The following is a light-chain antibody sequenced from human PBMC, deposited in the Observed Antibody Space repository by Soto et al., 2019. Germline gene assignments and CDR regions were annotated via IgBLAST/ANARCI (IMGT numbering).Light chain of an antibody. V-gene: IGLV1-40*01. J-gene: IGLJ2*01. CDR1: SSNIGAGYV. Sequence: QSVLTQPPSVSGAPGQRVTISCTGSSSNIGAGYVVHWYQQLPGTAPKLLIYGNSNRPSGVPDRFSGSKSGTSASLAITGLQAEDEADYYCQPYDSSLSGSVFGGGTKLTVL. CDR3: QPYDSSLSGSV. CDR2: GNS.